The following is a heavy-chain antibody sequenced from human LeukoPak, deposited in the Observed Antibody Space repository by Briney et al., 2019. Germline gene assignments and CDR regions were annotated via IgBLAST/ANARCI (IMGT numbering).Heavy chain of an antibody. V-gene: IGHV3-48*03. CDR3: ARLGAQYYDYVWGSYRPLALDY. J-gene: IGHJ4*02. CDR2: ISSSGSTI. Sequence: PGGSLRLSCAASGFTFSSYEMNWVRQAPGKGREWVSYISSSGSTIYYADSVKGRFTISRDNAKNSLYLQMNSLRAEDTAVYYCARLGAQYYDYVWGSYRPLALDYWGQGTLVTVSS. CDR1: GFTFSSYE. D-gene: IGHD3-16*02.